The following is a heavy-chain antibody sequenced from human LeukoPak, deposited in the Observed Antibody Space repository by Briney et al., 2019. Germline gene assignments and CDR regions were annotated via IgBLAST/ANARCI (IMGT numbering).Heavy chain of an antibody. CDR2: INQDGSQK. V-gene: IGHV3-7*01. D-gene: IGHD5-18*01. J-gene: IGHJ4*02. Sequence: TGGSLRLSCAASGFTFSGSWMSWVRQAPGEGLEWVANINQDGSQKYYVDSVKGRFTISRDNAKNSLYLQMNSLRAEDTAVYYCVLGYSYGYLFDYWGQGTLVTVSS. CDR1: GFTFSGSW. CDR3: VLGYSYGYLFDY.